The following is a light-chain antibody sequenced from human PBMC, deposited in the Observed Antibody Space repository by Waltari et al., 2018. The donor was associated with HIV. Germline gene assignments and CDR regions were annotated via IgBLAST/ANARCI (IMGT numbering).Light chain of an antibody. V-gene: IGLV1-40*01. Sequence: QSVLTQPPSVSGAPGQRVTISCTGGSSNIGAGYDVHWYQHLPGTAPKLLNLAGIKRASGVPDRVPGSQSWTSASPGITGLQTEDEADYYCQSYDSSLSGWVFGGGTKLTVL. CDR1: SSNIGAGYD. CDR2: AGI. CDR3: QSYDSSLSGWV. J-gene: IGLJ3*02.